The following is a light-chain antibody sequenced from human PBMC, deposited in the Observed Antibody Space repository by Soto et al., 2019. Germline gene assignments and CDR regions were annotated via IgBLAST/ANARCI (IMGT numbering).Light chain of an antibody. Sequence: ELVLTQSPGTLSLSPGDRATLSCRASQSVSSSYLAWYQQKTGQAPRLLIYGESSRATGIPDRFSGSGSGPDFTLTISRLEPEDFAVYYCQKYGNSPLTCGGGTKVDIK. J-gene: IGKJ4*01. CDR1: QSVSSSY. V-gene: IGKV3-20*01. CDR2: GES. CDR3: QKYGNSPLT.